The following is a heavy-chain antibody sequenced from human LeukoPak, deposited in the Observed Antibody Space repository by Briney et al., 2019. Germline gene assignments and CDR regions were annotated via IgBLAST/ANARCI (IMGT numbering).Heavy chain of an antibody. J-gene: IGHJ4*02. V-gene: IGHV3-30-3*01. D-gene: IGHD5-18*01. CDR1: GFTFSSYA. CDR3: ARGLFTAMVHFDY. Sequence: GGSLRLSCAASGFTFSSYAMPWVRQAPGKGLEWVAVIAYDGSNTYYADSVKGRFTISRDNSKNTLYLQMNSLRADDTAVYYCARGLFTAMVHFDYWGQGTLVTVSS. CDR2: IAYDGSNT.